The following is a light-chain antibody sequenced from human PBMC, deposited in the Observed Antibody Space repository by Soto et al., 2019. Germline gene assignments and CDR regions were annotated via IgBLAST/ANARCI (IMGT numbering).Light chain of an antibody. CDR3: KQLKNYPLP. CDR2: KES. CDR1: QTISSW. J-gene: IGKJ4*01. V-gene: IGKV1-5*03. Sequence: DIQVTQSPSTLSGSVVDRVAITCRASQTISSWLAWYQQKPAKAPKLLISKESTLKSGVPSRFRFSVSGTEFTLTISTLQPDDFAPYHCKQLKNYPLPVGWGAKVDIX.